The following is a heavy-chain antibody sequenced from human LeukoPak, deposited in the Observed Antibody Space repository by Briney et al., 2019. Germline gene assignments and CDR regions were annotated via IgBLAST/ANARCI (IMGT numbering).Heavy chain of an antibody. J-gene: IGHJ6*02. D-gene: IGHD2/OR15-2a*01. CDR2: ICYSGGT. Sequence: SETLSLTCTVSGGSISSSCWSWVRQPPGAGPEWIGYICYSGGTNYNPSLKSRVTISVDTSKNQFSLKLTSVTAADTAVYYCARHTPENRRNGMDVWGQGTTVTVSS. V-gene: IGHV4-59*08. CDR3: ARHTPENRRNGMDV. CDR1: GGSISSSC.